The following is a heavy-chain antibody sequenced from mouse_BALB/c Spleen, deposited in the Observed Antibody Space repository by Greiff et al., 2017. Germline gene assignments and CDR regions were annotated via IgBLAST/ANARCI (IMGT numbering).Heavy chain of an antibody. V-gene: IGHV5-12-2*01. CDR3: ARHYYGSSYYFDY. J-gene: IGHJ2*01. CDR1: GFTFSSYT. CDR2: ISNGGGST. Sequence: EVMLVESGGGLVQPGGSLKLSCAASGFTFSSYTMSWVRQTPAQRLEWVAYISNGGGSTYYPDTVKGRFTISRDNAKNTLYLQMSSLKSEDTAMYYCARHYYGSSYYFDYWGQGTTLTVSS. D-gene: IGHD1-1*01.